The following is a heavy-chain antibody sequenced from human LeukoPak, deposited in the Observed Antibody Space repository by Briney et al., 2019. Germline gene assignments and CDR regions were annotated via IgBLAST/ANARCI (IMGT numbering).Heavy chain of an antibody. V-gene: IGHV3-7*01. J-gene: IGHJ6*03. CDR3: ARVLGYYYYMDV. CDR1: GFTFSSDW. CDR2: IKQDGSDK. D-gene: IGHD2-15*01. Sequence: PGGSPRLSCAASGFTFSSDWMSWVRQAPGKGLEWVANIKQDGSDKYYVDSVKGRFIISRDNAKNLLYLQMNSLRAEDTAVYHCARVLGYYYYMDVWGKGTTVTVSS.